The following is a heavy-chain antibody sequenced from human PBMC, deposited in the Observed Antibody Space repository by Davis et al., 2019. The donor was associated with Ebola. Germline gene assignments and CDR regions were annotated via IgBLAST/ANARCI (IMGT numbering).Heavy chain of an antibody. CDR3: ARDEQQLVLYGMDV. J-gene: IGHJ6*02. V-gene: IGHV3-21*04. D-gene: IGHD6-13*01. Sequence: PGGSLRLSCAASGFIFSTYSMNWVRQAPGKGLEWVSSISSDSAYIYYADSLKGRFTISRDNAKNSLYLQMNSLRAEDTAVYYCARDEQQLVLYGMDVWGQGTTVTVSS. CDR2: ISSDSAYI. CDR1: GFIFSTYS.